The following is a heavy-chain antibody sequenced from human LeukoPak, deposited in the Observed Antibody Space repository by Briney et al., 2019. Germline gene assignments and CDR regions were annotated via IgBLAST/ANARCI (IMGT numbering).Heavy chain of an antibody. CDR2: IYNSGST. CDR3: ARDRSSYFDY. CDR1: GGPISSNNYY. J-gene: IGHJ4*02. Sequence: SATLSLTCTVSGGPISSNNYYWGWIRQPPGKGLEWIGSIYNSGSTYYNPSLKSRVTISVDTSRNQFALKLSSVTAADTAVYYCARDRSSYFDYWGQGTLVTVSS. D-gene: IGHD1-14*01. V-gene: IGHV4-39*01.